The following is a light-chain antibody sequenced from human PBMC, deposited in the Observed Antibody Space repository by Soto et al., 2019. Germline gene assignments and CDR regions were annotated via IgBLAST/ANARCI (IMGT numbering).Light chain of an antibody. CDR2: KAS. CDR1: QSISSW. Sequence: DIQMTQSPSTLSASVGDRVTITCRASQSISSWLAWYQQKPGKAPKLLIYKASSLESGVPSRFSGSGSGTEFTLTISSLQPDDFATYYCQQYNPYWTFGQGTKVEIK. CDR3: QQYNPYWT. J-gene: IGKJ1*01. V-gene: IGKV1-5*03.